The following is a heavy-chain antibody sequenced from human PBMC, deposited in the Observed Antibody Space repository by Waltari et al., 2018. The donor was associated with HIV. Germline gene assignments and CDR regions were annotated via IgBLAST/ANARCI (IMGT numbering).Heavy chain of an antibody. J-gene: IGHJ5*02. D-gene: IGHD1-26*01. V-gene: IGHV4-34*01. Sequence: QVQLQQWGAGLLKPSETLSLTCAVYGGSFSGYYWSWIRQPPGKGLEWIGEINHSGSTNYNPSLKSRVTISVDTSKNQFSLKLSSVTAADTAVYYCAREGEPLGWFDPWGQGTLVTVSS. CDR2: INHSGST. CDR1: GGSFSGYY. CDR3: AREGEPLGWFDP.